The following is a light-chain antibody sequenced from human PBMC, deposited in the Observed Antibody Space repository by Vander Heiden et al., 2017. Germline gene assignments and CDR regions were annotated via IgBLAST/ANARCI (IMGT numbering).Light chain of an antibody. J-gene: IGLJ2*01. V-gene: IGLV2-8*01. CDR3: SSYAGSDNLV. CDR2: EVS. Sequence: QSALPQPPSASGSPGQSVTISCTGTGGDIGGYDYVSGYQQHPGKAPKLMIYEVSKRPSGVPDRFSGSKSGNTASLTVSGLQAEDEADYYCSSYAGSDNLVFGGGTKLTVL. CDR1: GGDIGGYDY.